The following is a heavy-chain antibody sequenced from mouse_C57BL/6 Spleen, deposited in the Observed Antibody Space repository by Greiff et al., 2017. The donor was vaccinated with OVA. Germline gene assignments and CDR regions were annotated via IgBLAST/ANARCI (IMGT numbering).Heavy chain of an antibody. CDR1: GYTFTSYW. V-gene: IGHV1-59*01. D-gene: IGHD1-1*02. J-gene: IGHJ2*01. CDR2: IDPSDSYT. CDR3: AISGGLDY. Sequence: QVQLQQPGAELVRPGTSVKLSCKASGYTFTSYWMHWVKQRPGQGLEWIGVIDPSDSYTNYNQKFKGKATLTVDTSSSTAYMQLSSLTSEDSAVYYCAISGGLDYWGQGTTLTVSS.